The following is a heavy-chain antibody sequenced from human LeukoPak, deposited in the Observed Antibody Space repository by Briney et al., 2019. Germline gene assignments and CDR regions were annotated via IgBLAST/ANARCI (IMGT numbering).Heavy chain of an antibody. D-gene: IGHD3-9*01. Sequence: PSETLSLTCAVYGGSFSGYYWSWLRQPPGKGLEWIGEINHSGSTNYNPSLKSRVTISVDTSKNQFSLKLSSVTAADTAVYYCARGSTYDILTGYRVHYFDYWGQGTLVTVSS. CDR2: INHSGST. J-gene: IGHJ4*02. CDR3: ARGSTYDILTGYRVHYFDY. CDR1: GGSFSGYY. V-gene: IGHV4-34*01.